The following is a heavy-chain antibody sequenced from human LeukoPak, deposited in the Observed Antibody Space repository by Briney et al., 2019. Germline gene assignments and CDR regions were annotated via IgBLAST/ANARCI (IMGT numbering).Heavy chain of an antibody. Sequence: SETLSLTCTVSGGSISSSSYYWGWIRQPPGKGLEWIGSIYYSGSTYYNPSLKSRVTISVDTSKNQFSLKLSSVTAADTAVYYCARDVSISGVVIIDYWGQGTLVTVSS. CDR1: GGSISSSSYY. CDR3: ARDVSISGVVIIDY. J-gene: IGHJ4*02. V-gene: IGHV4-39*07. CDR2: IYYSGST. D-gene: IGHD3-3*01.